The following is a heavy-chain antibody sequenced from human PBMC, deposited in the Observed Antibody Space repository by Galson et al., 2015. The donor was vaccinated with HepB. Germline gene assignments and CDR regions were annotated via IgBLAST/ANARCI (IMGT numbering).Heavy chain of an antibody. D-gene: IGHD6-25*01. J-gene: IGHJ4*02. V-gene: IGHV3-23*01. CDR3: AKSRGSGSQSYYYFDY. CDR1: GFTFSNNA. CDR2: ITGSGGNI. Sequence: SLRLSCAASGFTFSNNAMTWVRQALGKGLEWVAWITGSGGNIYYADSVKGRFTIARDNSKNTLYLQMNSLRVEDTAVYYCAKSRGSGSQSYYYFDYWGQGTLVTVSS.